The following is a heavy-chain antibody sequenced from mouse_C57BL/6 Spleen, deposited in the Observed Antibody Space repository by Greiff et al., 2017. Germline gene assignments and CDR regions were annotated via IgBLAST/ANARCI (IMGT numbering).Heavy chain of an antibody. J-gene: IGHJ2*01. Sequence: QVQLQQSGAELMKPGASVKLSCTASGYSFTGYWVEWVKQRPGHGLEWIGEILPGSGSTNYNEKFKGKATITADKSSNTAYMLHSSLTTEDSALYYYARRGTTVGNYFDYWGQGTTLTVSS. CDR1: GYSFTGYW. CDR2: ILPGSGST. CDR3: ARRGTTVGNYFDY. D-gene: IGHD1-1*01. V-gene: IGHV1-9*01.